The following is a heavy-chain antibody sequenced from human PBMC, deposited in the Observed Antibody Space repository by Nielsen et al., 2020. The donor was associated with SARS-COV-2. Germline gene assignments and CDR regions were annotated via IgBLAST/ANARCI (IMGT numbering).Heavy chain of an antibody. V-gene: IGHV3-48*01. CDR3: ARDLPSITMVRDYYYGMDV. D-gene: IGHD3-10*01. CDR2: ISSSSSTI. J-gene: IGHJ6*02. CDR1: GFTFSSYS. Sequence: GGSLRLSCAASGFTFSSYSMNWVRQAPGKGLEWVSYISSSSSTIYYADSVKGRFTISRDNSKNTLYLQMNSLRAEDTAVYYCARDLPSITMVRDYYYGMDVWGQGTTVTVSS.